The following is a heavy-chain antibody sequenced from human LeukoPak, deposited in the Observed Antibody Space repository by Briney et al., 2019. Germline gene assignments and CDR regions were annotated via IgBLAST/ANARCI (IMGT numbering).Heavy chain of an antibody. J-gene: IGHJ5*02. CDR1: GFTFSSYS. CDR2: ISSSSYI. CDR3: AKVMRAGYNWNDHNWFDP. V-gene: IGHV3-21*04. D-gene: IGHD1-1*01. Sequence: GGSLRLSCAASGFTFSSYSMNWVRQAPGKGLEWVSSISSSSYIYYADSVKGRFTISRDNAKNPLYLQMNSLGAEDTAVYYCAKVMRAGYNWNDHNWFDPWGQGTLVTVSS.